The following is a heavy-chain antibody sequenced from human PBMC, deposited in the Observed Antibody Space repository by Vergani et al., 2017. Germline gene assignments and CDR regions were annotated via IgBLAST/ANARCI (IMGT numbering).Heavy chain of an antibody. V-gene: IGHV4-34*01. CDR2: INHSGST. J-gene: IGHJ5*02. CDR1: GGSFSGYY. Sequence: QVQLQQWGAGLLKPSETLSLTCAVYGGSFSGYYWSWIRQPPGKGLEWIREINHSGSTNYNPSLKSRVTISVDTSKNQFSLKLSSVTAADTAVYYCARGHPFDPWGQGTLVTVSS. CDR3: ARGHPFDP.